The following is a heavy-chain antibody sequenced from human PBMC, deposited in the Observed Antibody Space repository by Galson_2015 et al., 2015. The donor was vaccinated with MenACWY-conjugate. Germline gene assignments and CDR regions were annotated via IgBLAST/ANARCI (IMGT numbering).Heavy chain of an antibody. V-gene: IGHV4-59*01. J-gene: IGHJ4*02. CDR3: ARGVNLASMAGY. CDR1: GGSINSYY. Sequence: SETLSLTCTVSGGSINSYYWSWIRQPPGKGLEWIGYMYYSGSANYNPSLKSRVTISVDTSKNQFSPTMTSVTAADTAVYYCARGVNLASMAGYWGQGTLVTVSS. CDR2: MYYSGSA. D-gene: IGHD3-3*02.